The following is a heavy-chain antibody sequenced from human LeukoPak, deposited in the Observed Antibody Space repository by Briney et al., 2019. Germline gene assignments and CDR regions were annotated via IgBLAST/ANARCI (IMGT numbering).Heavy chain of an antibody. J-gene: IGHJ3*02. CDR1: GGTFSSYA. CDR2: IIPIFGTA. D-gene: IGHD2-8*02. V-gene: IGHV1-69*13. Sequence: GASVKVSCKASGGTFSSYAISWVRPAAGQGLEWMGGIIPIFGTANYAQKFQGRVTITAEESTSTAYMELSSLRSEDTAVYYCARGPCTGGVCYNAFDIWGQGTMVAVSS. CDR3: ARGPCTGGVCYNAFDI.